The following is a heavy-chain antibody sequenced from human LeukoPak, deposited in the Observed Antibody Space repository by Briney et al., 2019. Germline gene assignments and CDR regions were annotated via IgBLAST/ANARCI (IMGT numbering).Heavy chain of an antibody. CDR2: ISHDGRNT. D-gene: IGHD3-3*01. CDR3: ARDSNSDFWSGYYTNYFDY. Sequence: GGSLRLSCAASGFTFSQFAVHWVRQAPGKGLEWVADISHDGRNTYYADSVKGRFTISRDNSKNTLYLQMNSLRTEDTAVCYCARDSNSDFWSGYYTNYFDYWGQGTLVTVSS. V-gene: IGHV3-30*04. CDR1: GFTFSQFA. J-gene: IGHJ4*02.